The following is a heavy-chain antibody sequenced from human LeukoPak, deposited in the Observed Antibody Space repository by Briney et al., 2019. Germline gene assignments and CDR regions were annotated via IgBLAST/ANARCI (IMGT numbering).Heavy chain of an antibody. CDR2: ISAYNGNT. J-gene: IGHJ6*02. D-gene: IGHD3-16*01. V-gene: IGHV1-18*01. CDR1: GGTFSSYA. Sequence: ASVRVSCKASGGTFSSYAISWVRQAPGQGLEWMGWISAYNGNTNYAQKLQGRVTMTTDTSTSTAYMELRSLRSDDTAVYYCATQSLGLYYYYYGMDVWGQGTTVTVSS. CDR3: ATQSLGLYYYYYGMDV.